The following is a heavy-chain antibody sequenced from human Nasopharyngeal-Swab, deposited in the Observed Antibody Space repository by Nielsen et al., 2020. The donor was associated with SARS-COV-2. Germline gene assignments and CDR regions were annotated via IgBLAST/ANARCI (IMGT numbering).Heavy chain of an antibody. CDR1: GFTFSSYA. Sequence: GGSLRLSCAASGFTFSSYAMSWVRQAPGKGLEWVSVIYSGGSSTYYADSVKGRFTISRDNSKNTLYLQMNSLRAEDTAVYYCAKVRSWRLDAFDFWGQGTLVTVSS. CDR3: AKVRSWRLDAFDF. CDR2: IYSGGSST. V-gene: IGHV3-23*03. J-gene: IGHJ4*02. D-gene: IGHD6-13*01.